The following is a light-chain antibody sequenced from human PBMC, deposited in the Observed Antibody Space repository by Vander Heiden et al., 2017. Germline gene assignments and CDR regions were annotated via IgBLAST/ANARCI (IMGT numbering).Light chain of an antibody. J-gene: IGKJ2*03. V-gene: IGKV1-39*01. CDR3: QQTYSTPYS. Sequence: DIPMTQSPYSVSASVGDRVTIACRASQTISSYLNWYQQKPGKAPKLLIYAESSLQSGVPSRFSASGSGTDFTLRISGLQPEDFATYYCQQTYSTPYSFGQGTKVEIK. CDR2: AES. CDR1: QTISSY.